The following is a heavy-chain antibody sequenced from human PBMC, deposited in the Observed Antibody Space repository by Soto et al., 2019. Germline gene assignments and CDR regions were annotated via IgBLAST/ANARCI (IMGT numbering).Heavy chain of an antibody. D-gene: IGHD4-17*01. V-gene: IGHV3-66*01. Sequence: EVQLVESGGGSVQRGGSLRLSCAASGITVSSYYMSWVRQAPGKGLEWVSVIYDDGSTHYADSVKGRFSISRDISKNTLFLQIDSLRTEDTAVYYCARTATTVTSVVAGTNHHSFAFDIWGQGTKVTVSS. CDR1: GITVSSYY. CDR3: ARTATTVTSVVAGTNHHSFAFDI. J-gene: IGHJ3*02. CDR2: IYDDGST.